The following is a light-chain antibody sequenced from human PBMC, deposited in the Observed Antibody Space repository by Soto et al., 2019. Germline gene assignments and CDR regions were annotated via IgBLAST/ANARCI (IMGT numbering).Light chain of an antibody. J-gene: IGKJ5*01. CDR2: DAS. Sequence: GALVTITCRASQNIITWLAWFQQKPGKAPNLLIYDASSLQSGVPSRFSGSGSGTQLTLTISSLQPDDFATYFCQQYNSYSITLGQGTRLEI. CDR1: QNIITW. CDR3: QQYNSYSIT. V-gene: IGKV1-5*01.